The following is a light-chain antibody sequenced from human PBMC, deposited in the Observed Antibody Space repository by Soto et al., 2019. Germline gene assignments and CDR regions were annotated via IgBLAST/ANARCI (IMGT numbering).Light chain of an antibody. Sequence: QSALTQPPSVSAAPGQKVTISCSGSSSNIGNNYVSWYQQLPGTAPKVLIYENNKRPSGIPDRFSGSKSGTSATLGITGLQTGDEADYYCGTWDSSLIAVLYVFGTGTKLTVL. CDR3: GTWDSSLIAVLYV. CDR1: SSNIGNNY. CDR2: ENN. V-gene: IGLV1-51*02. J-gene: IGLJ1*01.